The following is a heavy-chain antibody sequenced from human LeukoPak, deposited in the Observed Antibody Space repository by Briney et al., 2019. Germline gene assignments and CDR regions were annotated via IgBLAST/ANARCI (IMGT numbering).Heavy chain of an antibody. CDR2: IYYSGST. J-gene: IGHJ3*02. Sequence: PSETLSLTCTVSGGSISSYYWSWIRQPPGKGPEWIGYIYYSGSTNYNPSLKSRVTISVDTSKNQFSLKLSSVTAADTAVYYCARDRDYCSGGSCYSGPFDIWGQGTMVTVSS. D-gene: IGHD2-15*01. CDR3: ARDRDYCSGGSCYSGPFDI. CDR1: GGSISSYY. V-gene: IGHV4-59*01.